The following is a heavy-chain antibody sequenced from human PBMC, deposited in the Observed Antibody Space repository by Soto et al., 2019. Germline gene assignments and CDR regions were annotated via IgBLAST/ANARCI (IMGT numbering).Heavy chain of an antibody. Sequence: SETLSLTCAVSSGSISSSNWWSWVRQPPGKGLEWIGEIYHSGSTNYNPSLKSRVTISVDKSKNQFSLKLSSVTAADTAVYYCARDFSPEYSSSWYAGNWFDPWGQGTLVTVSS. CDR3: ARDFSPEYSSSWYAGNWFDP. V-gene: IGHV4-4*02. CDR1: SGSISSSNW. CDR2: IYHSGST. J-gene: IGHJ5*02. D-gene: IGHD6-13*01.